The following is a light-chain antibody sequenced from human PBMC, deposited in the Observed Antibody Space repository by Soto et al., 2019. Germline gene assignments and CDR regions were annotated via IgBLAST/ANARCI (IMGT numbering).Light chain of an antibody. V-gene: IGLV3-21*02. Sequence: SYELTQPPSVSVAPGQTARITCRGNNMGSKSVHWYQQKPGQAPVLVVYDGSDRPSGIPERFSGSNSGNTATLTISRVEAGDEADYYCQVWDSSSAHYVFGTGNNVTVL. J-gene: IGLJ1*01. CDR3: QVWDSSSAHYV. CDR1: NMGSKS. CDR2: DGS.